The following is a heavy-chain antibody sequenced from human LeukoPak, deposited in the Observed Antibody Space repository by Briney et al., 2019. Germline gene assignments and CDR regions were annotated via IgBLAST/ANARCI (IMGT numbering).Heavy chain of an antibody. D-gene: IGHD4-11*01. J-gene: IGHJ6*03. Sequence: HTRGSLRLSCAASGFTFSSYEMMWVRQAPGKGLEGVSYISGSGFTIHYADSVKGRFTISRDNAKNSLYLQMNSLRAEDTAVYYCVRGVPKTSYYYYYMDVWGKGTTVTVSS. V-gene: IGHV3-48*03. CDR1: GFTFSSYE. CDR2: ISGSGFTI. CDR3: VRGVPKTSYYYYYMDV.